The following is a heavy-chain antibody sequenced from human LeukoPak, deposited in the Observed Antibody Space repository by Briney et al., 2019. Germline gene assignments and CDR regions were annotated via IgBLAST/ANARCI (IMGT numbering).Heavy chain of an antibody. V-gene: IGHV3-11*01. Sequence: GGSLRLSCVASGFTFSDFYMSWIRQAPGKGLEWISYISSRGDTVYYADSVKGRFTISRDNAKISLYLQMNNLRVDDTAVYFCASGYRSGHHYWGRGTLVTVSS. CDR3: ASGYRSGHHY. CDR2: ISSRGDTV. D-gene: IGHD5-12*01. J-gene: IGHJ4*02. CDR1: GFTFSDFY.